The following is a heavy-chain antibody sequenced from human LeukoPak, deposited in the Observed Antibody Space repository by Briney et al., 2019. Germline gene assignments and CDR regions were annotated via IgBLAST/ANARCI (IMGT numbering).Heavy chain of an antibody. CDR1: GYTFAGYY. J-gene: IGHJ4*02. Sequence: ASVKVSCKASGYTFAGYYMHWVRQAPGQGLEWMGWINPNSGGTNYAQKFQGRVTMTRDTSISTAYMELSRLRSDDTAVYYCARDGILRFLEWLDYWGQGTLVTVSS. CDR3: ARDGILRFLEWLDY. V-gene: IGHV1-2*02. CDR2: INPNSGGT. D-gene: IGHD3-3*01.